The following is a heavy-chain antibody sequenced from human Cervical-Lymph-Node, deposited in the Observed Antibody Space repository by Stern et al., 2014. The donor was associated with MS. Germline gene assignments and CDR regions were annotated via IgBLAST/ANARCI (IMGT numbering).Heavy chain of an antibody. D-gene: IGHD3-22*01. CDR2: IVVGSGNN. CDR1: GFTFTSSA. Sequence: QLVQSGPEVKKPGTSGKVSCKASGFTFTSSAVQWVRQARGQRLEWIGWIVVGSGNNNYAQKFQEKVTNTRDMSTSTAYMELSSLRSEDTAVYYCAAEPMYYSDSVGAFDIWGQGTMVTVSS. J-gene: IGHJ3*02. V-gene: IGHV1-58*01. CDR3: AAEPMYYSDSVGAFDI.